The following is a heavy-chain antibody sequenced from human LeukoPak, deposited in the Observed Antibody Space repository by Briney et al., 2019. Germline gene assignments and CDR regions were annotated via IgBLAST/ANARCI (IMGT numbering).Heavy chain of an antibody. Sequence: EASVKVSCKASGYTFTGYGISWVRQAPGQGLEWMGWISAYNGNTNYPQKVQGRVTMTIDTSTSTAYMELRSLRSDDTAVYYCTRDPPVSLEYYYYYMDVWGEGTTVTVSS. CDR1: GYTFTGYG. D-gene: IGHD1-1*01. CDR2: ISAYNGNT. V-gene: IGHV1-18*01. J-gene: IGHJ6*03. CDR3: TRDPPVSLEYYYYYMDV.